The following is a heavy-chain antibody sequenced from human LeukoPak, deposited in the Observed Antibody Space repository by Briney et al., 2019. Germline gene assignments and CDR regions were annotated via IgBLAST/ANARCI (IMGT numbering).Heavy chain of an antibody. Sequence: GGSLRLSCAASGFTFSSYSMNWVRQAPGKGLEWVSYISSSSSTIYYADSVKGRFTISRDNAKNSLYLQMNSLRAEDTAVYYCARDAGRWGSRGYYFDCWGQGTLVTVSS. CDR1: GFTFSSYS. CDR2: ISSSSSTI. J-gene: IGHJ4*02. CDR3: ARDAGRWGSRGYYFDC. D-gene: IGHD7-27*01. V-gene: IGHV3-48*01.